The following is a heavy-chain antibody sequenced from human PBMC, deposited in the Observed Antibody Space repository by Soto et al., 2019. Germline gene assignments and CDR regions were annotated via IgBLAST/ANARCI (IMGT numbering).Heavy chain of an antibody. V-gene: IGHV1-69*12. CDR2: IIPMFGTA. Sequence: QVQLVQSGAEVKKPGSSVTVSCRAPGGTFSSNTISWVRQAPGQGLEWMGGIIPMFGTAVYTQKFQARVTITADESASTAYMELSSLRSDDTAVYYCATEAVADTTFDYWGQGTLVTVSS. J-gene: IGHJ4*02. D-gene: IGHD2-15*01. CDR3: ATEAVADTTFDY. CDR1: GGTFSSNT.